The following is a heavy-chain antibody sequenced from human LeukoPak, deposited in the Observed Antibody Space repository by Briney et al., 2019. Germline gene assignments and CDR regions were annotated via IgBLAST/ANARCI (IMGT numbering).Heavy chain of an antibody. D-gene: IGHD6-19*01. CDR3: ARDYGSGPTIDY. Sequence: ASVKVSCKASGYTFTSYDINWVRQATGRGLEWMGWMNPNSGNTGYAQKFQGRVTMTRNTSISTAYMELSSLRSEDTAVYCCARDYGSGPTIDYWGQGTLVTVSS. V-gene: IGHV1-8*01. CDR2: MNPNSGNT. CDR1: GYTFTSYD. J-gene: IGHJ4*02.